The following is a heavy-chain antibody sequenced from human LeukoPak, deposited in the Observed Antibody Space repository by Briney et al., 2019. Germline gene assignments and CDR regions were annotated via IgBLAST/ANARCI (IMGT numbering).Heavy chain of an antibody. D-gene: IGHD1-26*01. Sequence: SETLSLTCTVSGGSISSYYWSWIRQPPGKGLEWIGYIYYSGSTNYNPSLKSRVTISVDTSKNQFSLKLSSETAADTAVYYCARDVAVGASDWGQGTLVTVSS. CDR3: ARDVAVGASD. CDR2: IYYSGST. J-gene: IGHJ4*02. CDR1: GGSISSYY. V-gene: IGHV4-59*01.